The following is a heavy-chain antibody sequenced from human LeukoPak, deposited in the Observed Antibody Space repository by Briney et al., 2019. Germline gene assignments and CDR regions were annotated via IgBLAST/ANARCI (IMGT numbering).Heavy chain of an antibody. V-gene: IGHV3-9*01. Sequence: GRSLRLSCAASGFTFDDYAMHWVGQAPGKGLEWVSGISWNSGSIGYADSVKGRFTISRDNAKNSLYLQMNSLRAEDTALYYCAKGLRSNRAVAGTDFWGQGTLVTVSS. J-gene: IGHJ4*02. CDR1: GFTFDDYA. CDR3: AKGLRSNRAVAGTDF. CDR2: ISWNSGSI. D-gene: IGHD6-19*01.